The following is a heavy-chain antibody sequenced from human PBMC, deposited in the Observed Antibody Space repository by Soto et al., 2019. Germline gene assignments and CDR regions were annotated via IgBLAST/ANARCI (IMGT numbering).Heavy chain of an antibody. CDR3: TTATRYCSSTSCYFVEYFQH. D-gene: IGHD2-2*01. Sequence: GSLRLSCAASGFTFSNAWMSWVRQAPGKGLEWVGRIKSRTDGGTTDYAAPVKGRFTISRDDSKNTLYLQMNSLKTEDTAVYYCTTATRYCSSTSCYFVEYFQHWGQGTLVTVSS. CDR1: GFTFSNAW. CDR2: IKSRTDGGTT. J-gene: IGHJ1*01. V-gene: IGHV3-15*01.